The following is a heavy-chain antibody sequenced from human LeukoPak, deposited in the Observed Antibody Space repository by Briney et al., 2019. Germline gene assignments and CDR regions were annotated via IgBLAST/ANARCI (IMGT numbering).Heavy chain of an antibody. CDR3: AIFSRSGSKGLGSTRVDY. CDR2: IYYSGST. J-gene: IGHJ4*02. Sequence: SETLSLTCTVSGGSISSYYWSWIRQPPGKGLEWIGYIYYSGSTNYNPSLKSRVTISVDTSKNQFSLKLSSVTAADTAVYYCAIFSRSGSKGLGSTRVDYWGQGTLVTVSS. CDR1: GGSISSYY. V-gene: IGHV4-59*12. D-gene: IGHD3-22*01.